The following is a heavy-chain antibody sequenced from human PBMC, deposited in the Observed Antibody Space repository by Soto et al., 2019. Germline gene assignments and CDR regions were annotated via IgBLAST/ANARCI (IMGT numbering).Heavy chain of an antibody. Sequence: PSETLSLTCTVSGCSISSYYWCWIRQPPGKGLEWIGYIYYSGSTIYNPSLKSRVTISVDTSKNQFSLKLSSVTAADTAVYYCARESGYTMNLDYWGQGTLVTVSS. J-gene: IGHJ4*02. CDR1: GCSISSYY. D-gene: IGHD3-22*01. CDR2: IYYSGST. CDR3: ARESGYTMNLDY. V-gene: IGHV4-59*01.